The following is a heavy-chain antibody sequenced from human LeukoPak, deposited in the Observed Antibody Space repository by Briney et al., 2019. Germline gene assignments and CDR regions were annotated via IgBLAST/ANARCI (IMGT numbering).Heavy chain of an antibody. CDR3: ARARGSYSFDY. J-gene: IGHJ4*02. Sequence: PEGSLRLSCAASGFTFSDYYMSWIRQAPGKGLECISYISGSGSTIHDADSVKGRFTISRDNAKNSLYLQMNSLRAEDTAVYYCARARGSYSFDYWGQGTLVTVSS. CDR1: GFTFSDYY. V-gene: IGHV3-11*01. D-gene: IGHD1-26*01. CDR2: ISGSGSTI.